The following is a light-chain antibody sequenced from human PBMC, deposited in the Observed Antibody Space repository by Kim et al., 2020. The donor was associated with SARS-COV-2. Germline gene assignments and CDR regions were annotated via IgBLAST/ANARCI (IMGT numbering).Light chain of an antibody. CDR1: SGSVSTSYY. CDR2: STN. V-gene: IGLV8-61*01. J-gene: IGLJ3*02. Sequence: GGAVTLTCGLSSGSVSTSYYPSGYQQTPGQAPRTLIYSTNTRSSGVPDRFSGSILGNKAALTITGAQADDESDYYCVLYMGSGIWVFGGGTKVTVL. CDR3: VLYMGSGIWV.